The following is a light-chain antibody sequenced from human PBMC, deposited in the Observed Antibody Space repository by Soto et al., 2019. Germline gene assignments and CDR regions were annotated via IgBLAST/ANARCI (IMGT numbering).Light chain of an antibody. Sequence: QSALTQPASVSGSPGQSITISCIGTSNDVGSYNFVSWYQKHPNTAPRLIIYDVSNRPSGVSNRFSGSKSDNTASLTISGIQAEDEADYYSSSYTRSSTVLFGGGTKLTVL. J-gene: IGLJ2*01. CDR2: DVS. V-gene: IGLV2-14*03. CDR1: SNDVGSYNF. CDR3: SSYTRSSTVL.